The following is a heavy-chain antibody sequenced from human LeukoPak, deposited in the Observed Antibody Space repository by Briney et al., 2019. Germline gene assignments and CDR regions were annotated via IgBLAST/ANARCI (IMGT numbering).Heavy chain of an antibody. V-gene: IGHV3-9*01. CDR2: ISWNSGNI. Sequence: GGSLRLSCAASGFTFDDYAMHWVRQAPGKGLEWVSGISWNSGNIDYADSVRGRFTISRDNAKNSLYLQMNSLRAEDTAVYYCAELGITMIGGVWGKGTTVTISS. CDR1: GFTFDDYA. D-gene: IGHD3-10*02. CDR3: AELGITMIGGV. J-gene: IGHJ6*04.